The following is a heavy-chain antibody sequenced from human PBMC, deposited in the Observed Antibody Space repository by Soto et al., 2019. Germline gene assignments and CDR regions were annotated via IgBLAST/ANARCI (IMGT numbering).Heavy chain of an antibody. J-gene: IGHJ4*02. CDR2: IYHSGST. CDR1: FGSISSGGYS. Sequence: SETLSLTCTFSFGSISSGGYSWRFVLQAPGKGLEWIGYIYHSGSTYYNPSLKSRVTISVDRSKNQFSLKLSSVTAADTAVYYCARSPTVTTMYYFDHWGQGTLVTVSS. CDR3: ARSPTVTTMYYFDH. D-gene: IGHD4-17*01. V-gene: IGHV4-30-2*01.